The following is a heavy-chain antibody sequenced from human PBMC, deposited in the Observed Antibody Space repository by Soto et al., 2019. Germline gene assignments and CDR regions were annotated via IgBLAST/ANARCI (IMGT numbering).Heavy chain of an antibody. D-gene: IGHD5-12*01. J-gene: IGHJ6*02. CDR3: ATIRDGYNVHFFYGMDV. CDR1: EGTFNSYS. CDR2: IIPIYGSA. V-gene: IGHV1-69*12. Sequence: QVQLVQSGPEVKRPGSSVKVSCKASEGTFNSYSFSWVRQAPGQGLEWMGGIIPIYGSAHYAQNFQGRFTITADESTSTVAMDLSSLRSDDTAIYYCATIRDGYNVHFFYGMDVWGQGTTVTVSS.